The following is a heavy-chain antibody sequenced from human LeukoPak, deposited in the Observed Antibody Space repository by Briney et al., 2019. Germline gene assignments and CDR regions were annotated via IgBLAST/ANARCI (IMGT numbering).Heavy chain of an antibody. Sequence: SETLSPTCTVSGYSISSGYYWGWIRQPPGKGLEWIGSIYHSGSTYYNPSLKSRVTISVDTSKNQFSLKLSSVTAADTAVYYCARGRYDSSGYYYVHSYYFDYWGQGTLVTVSS. J-gene: IGHJ4*02. CDR3: ARGRYDSSGYYYVHSYYFDY. CDR2: IYHSGST. D-gene: IGHD3-22*01. V-gene: IGHV4-38-2*02. CDR1: GYSISSGYY.